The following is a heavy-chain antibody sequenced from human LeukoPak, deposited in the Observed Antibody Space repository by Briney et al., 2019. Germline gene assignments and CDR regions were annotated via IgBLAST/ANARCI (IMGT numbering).Heavy chain of an antibody. Sequence: SETLSLTRAVYGGSFSGYYWSWIRQPPGKGLEWIAYVYSSGHTNYNPSLKGRVTISVDTSKNQFSLKVNSVTAADTAVYYCARHPFSDGFDIWGQGTMVTVSS. CDR1: GGSFSGYY. CDR3: ARHPFSDGFDI. V-gene: IGHV4-59*08. CDR2: VYSSGHT. J-gene: IGHJ3*02.